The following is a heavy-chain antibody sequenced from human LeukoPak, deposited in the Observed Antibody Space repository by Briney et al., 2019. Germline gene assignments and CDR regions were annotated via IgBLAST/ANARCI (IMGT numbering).Heavy chain of an antibody. CDR1: GFTFSSYA. J-gene: IGHJ4*02. Sequence: GGSLRLSCADSGFTFSSYAMSWVRQAPGKGLEWVSGITDSGFTTFYANSVKGRFTISRDNSKNTLYLQMNSLRAEDTAVYYCANAGFCSSTTCYNPFDHWGQGTLVTVSS. CDR2: ITDSGFTT. D-gene: IGHD2-2*02. CDR3: ANAGFCSSTTCYNPFDH. V-gene: IGHV3-23*01.